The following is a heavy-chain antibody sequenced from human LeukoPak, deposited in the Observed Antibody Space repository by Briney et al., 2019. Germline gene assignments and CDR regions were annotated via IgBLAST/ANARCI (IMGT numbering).Heavy chain of an antibody. CDR1: GFTFDDYA. Sequence: GRSLRLSCAASGFTFDDYAMHWVRQAPGKGLEWVSHVRPGDGPTTYAESVKGRFTISRDNSKNTVSLQMNSLRVEDTAVYYCTRDHITSWQIDFWGQGTMVTVSS. CDR2: VRPGDGPT. V-gene: IGHV3-9*01. CDR3: TRDHITSWQIDF. D-gene: IGHD2-2*01. J-gene: IGHJ4*02.